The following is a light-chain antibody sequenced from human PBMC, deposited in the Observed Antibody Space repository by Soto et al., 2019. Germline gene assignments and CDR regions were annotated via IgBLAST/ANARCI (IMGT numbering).Light chain of an antibody. CDR1: SSNIGSNT. J-gene: IGLJ2*01. V-gene: IGLV1-44*01. Sequence: QSVLTQSPSASGTPGQRVTISCSGSSSNIGSNTVNWYQQLPGTAPKPLIYSNNQRPSGVPDRFSGSKSGTSASLAISGLQSEDEADYYCVAWDDSLNGVVFGGGTKVTVL. CDR2: SNN. CDR3: VAWDDSLNGVV.